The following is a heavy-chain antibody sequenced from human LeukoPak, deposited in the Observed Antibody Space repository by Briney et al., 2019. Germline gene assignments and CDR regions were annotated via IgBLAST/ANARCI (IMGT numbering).Heavy chain of an antibody. V-gene: IGHV3-23*01. Sequence: GGSLRLSCAASGFTFSSYAMSWVRQAPGKGLEWVSAISGSGGSTYYADSVKGRFTISRDNSKNTLYLQMNSLRAEDTAVYYCLLVTHGAYYYGMDVWGQGTTVTVSS. CDR1: GFTFSSYA. D-gene: IGHD3-9*01. CDR3: LLVTHGAYYYGMDV. CDR2: ISGSGGST. J-gene: IGHJ6*02.